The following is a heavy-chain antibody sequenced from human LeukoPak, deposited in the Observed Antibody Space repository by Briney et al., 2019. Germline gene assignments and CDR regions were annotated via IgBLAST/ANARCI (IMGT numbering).Heavy chain of an antibody. Sequence: AGGSLRLSCAASGFTVSSNYMSWVRQAPGKGLEWVGRIKSKTDGGTTDYAAPVKGRFSISRDDSKNTLYLQMNSLKTEDTAVYYCTTGAGRGYWGQGTLVTVSS. CDR3: TTGAGRGY. D-gene: IGHD3-10*01. CDR2: IKSKTDGGTT. CDR1: GFTVSSNY. J-gene: IGHJ4*02. V-gene: IGHV3-15*01.